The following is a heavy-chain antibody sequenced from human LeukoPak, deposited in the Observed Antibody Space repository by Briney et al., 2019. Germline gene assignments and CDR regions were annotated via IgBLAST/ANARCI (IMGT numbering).Heavy chain of an antibody. Sequence: GGSLRLSCAASGFTFSSYGMHWVRQAPGKGLEWVAVIWYDGSNKYYADSVKGRFTISRDNSKNTLYLQMNSLRAEDTAVYYCARSKDYYDSSGYLYYYYGMDVWGQGTTVTVSS. CDR3: ARSKDYYDSSGYLYYYYGMDV. CDR1: GFTFSSYG. V-gene: IGHV3-30*19. D-gene: IGHD3-22*01. J-gene: IGHJ6*02. CDR2: IWYDGSNK.